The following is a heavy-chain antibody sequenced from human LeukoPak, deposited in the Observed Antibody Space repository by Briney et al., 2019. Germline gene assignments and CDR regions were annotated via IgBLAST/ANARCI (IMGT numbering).Heavy chain of an antibody. V-gene: IGHV3-30*02. J-gene: IGHJ3*02. CDR1: GFTFSIHG. CDR2: IRFDGSDI. CDR3: VKGEKHWELDAFDI. Sequence: PVGSLRLSCAVSGFTFSIHGMHWVRQAPGKGLEWLTFIRFDGSDIYYGDSVKGRFTVSRDNSKNTLYLQMNSLRAEDTAVYYCVKGEKHWELDAFDIWGQGTLVTVSS. D-gene: IGHD1-26*01.